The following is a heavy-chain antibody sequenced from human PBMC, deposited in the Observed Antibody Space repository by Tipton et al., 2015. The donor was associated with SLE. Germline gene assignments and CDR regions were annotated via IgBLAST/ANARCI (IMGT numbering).Heavy chain of an antibody. CDR1: GGSFSGYY. J-gene: IGHJ4*02. D-gene: IGHD2-21*01. V-gene: IGHV4-59*10. CDR3: AREGISYCGGDCHGSFDY. CDR2: IFSSGNT. Sequence: TLSLTCAVYGGSFSGYYWSWIRQPPGKGLEWIGRIFSSGNTIYNPSLKSRVTISEDTSKNQFSLRLSSVTAADTAVYYCAREGISYCGGDCHGSFDYWGQGSLVTVSS.